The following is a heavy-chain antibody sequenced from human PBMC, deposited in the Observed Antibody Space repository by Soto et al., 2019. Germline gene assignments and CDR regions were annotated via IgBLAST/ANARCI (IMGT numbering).Heavy chain of an antibody. J-gene: IGHJ4*01. CDR1: GFTFSSFA. CDR2: ITYDGNYK. V-gene: IGHV3-30-3*01. CDR3: AREMTGYTPAY. Sequence: QVQLVESGGGVVQPGTSLRLSCATSGFTFSSFAMHWVRQAPGKGLEWVAIITYDGNYKNYGESVRGRFTISRDSSKNTLFLQMDSLRTEDTAVYYCAREMTGYTPAYWGHGTLVTVSS. D-gene: IGHD3-9*01.